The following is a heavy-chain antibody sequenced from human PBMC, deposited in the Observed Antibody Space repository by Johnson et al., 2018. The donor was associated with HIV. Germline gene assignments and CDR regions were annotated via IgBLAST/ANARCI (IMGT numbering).Heavy chain of an antibody. J-gene: IGHJ3*02. CDR2: ISGSGDST. CDR3: ASPYGDGGGVDI. V-gene: IGHV3-23*04. D-gene: IGHD4-17*01. Sequence: VQLVESGGGLVQPGGSLRLSCAASGFNFSSHAMSWVRQAPGKGLEWVSGISGSGDSTYYADSVKGRFTISRDNSKNTLYLQMNSLRTEDSAVYFCASPYGDGGGVDIWGHGTMVTVSS. CDR1: GFNFSSHA.